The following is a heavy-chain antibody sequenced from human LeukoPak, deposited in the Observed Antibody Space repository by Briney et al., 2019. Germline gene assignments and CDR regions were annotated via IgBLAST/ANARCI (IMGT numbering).Heavy chain of an antibody. CDR1: GFTFSSYA. D-gene: IGHD6-19*01. J-gene: IGHJ4*02. CDR2: ISYDGSNK. V-gene: IGHV3-30*04. CDR3: AKAGQWLAPGDY. Sequence: GRSLRLSCAASGFTFSSYAMHWVRQAPGKGLEWMAVISYDGSNKYYADSVKGRFTISRDNSKNTLYLQMNSLRAEDTAVCYCAKAGQWLAPGDYWGQGTLVTVSS.